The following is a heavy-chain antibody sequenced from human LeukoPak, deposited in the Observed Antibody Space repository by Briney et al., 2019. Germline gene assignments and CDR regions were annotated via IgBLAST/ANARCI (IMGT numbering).Heavy chain of an antibody. V-gene: IGHV4-39*01. J-gene: IGHJ5*02. CDR1: GGSISSSSYY. CDR2: IYYSGRQ. CDR3: SRRVDTATDYRMFDP. Sequence: SEPLSLTCTVSGGSISSSSYYWGWIRQPPGKGLEWIGSIYYSGRQSYHPSPKRQITISIDTSKNQFSLKLSSVSAADTAMYFCSRRVDTATDYRMFDPWGQGTLVTVSS. D-gene: IGHD5-18*01.